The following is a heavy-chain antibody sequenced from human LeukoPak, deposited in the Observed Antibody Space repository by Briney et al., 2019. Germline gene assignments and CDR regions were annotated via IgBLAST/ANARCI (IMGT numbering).Heavy chain of an antibody. V-gene: IGHV3-23*01. Sequence: GGSLRLSCAASGFTFSTFAMIWVRQPPGKGLEWVSSIFPSGGKIHYADSVRGRFTISRDNSKSTLSLQMNSLRAEDTAIYYCATCRQVLLPFESWGQGTLVTVSS. CDR3: ATCRQVLLPFES. J-gene: IGHJ4*02. D-gene: IGHD2-8*02. CDR2: IFPSGGKI. CDR1: GFTFSTFA.